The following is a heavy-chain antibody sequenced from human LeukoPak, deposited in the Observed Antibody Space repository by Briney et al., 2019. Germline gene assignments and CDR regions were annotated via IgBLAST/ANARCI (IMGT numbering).Heavy chain of an antibody. J-gene: IGHJ4*02. CDR1: GHTLKVLS. CDR2: FDPEDDER. Sequence: GPSVKVSCKAFGHTLKVLSIHWVRQTPGKGPEWLVGFDPEDDERMYAPKFQGRVTVTEDNSIDTAYMELTSLSSDDTGVYYCSTETAGNYWGQGTLVTVSS. V-gene: IGHV1-24*01. CDR3: STETAGNY.